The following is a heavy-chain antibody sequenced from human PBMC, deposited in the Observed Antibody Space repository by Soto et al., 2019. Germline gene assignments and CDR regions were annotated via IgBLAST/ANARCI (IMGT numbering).Heavy chain of an antibody. CDR2: IYYSGST. V-gene: IGHV4-59*01. J-gene: IGHJ5*02. D-gene: IGHD3-9*01. CDR1: GGSISSYY. CDR3: AGSSSYDILTGYSFDP. Sequence: SETLSLTCTVSGGSISSYYWSWIRQPPGKGLEWIGYIYYSGSTNYNPSLKSRVTISVDTSKNQFSLKLSSVTAADTAVYYCAGSSSYDILTGYSFDPWGQGTLVTVSS.